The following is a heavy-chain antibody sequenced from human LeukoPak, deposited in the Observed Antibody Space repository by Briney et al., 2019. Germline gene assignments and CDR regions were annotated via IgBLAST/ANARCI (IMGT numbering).Heavy chain of an antibody. CDR1: GFTVSSNY. V-gene: IGHV3-66*01. D-gene: IGHD3-10*01. CDR3: ARAMGSGSYSFDY. CDR2: IYSGGST. Sequence: SGGSLGLSCAASGFTVSSNYMSWVRQAPGKGLEWVSVIYSGGSTNYADSVKGRFTISRDNSKNTLYLQMNSLRAEDTAVYYCARAMGSGSYSFDYWGQGTLVTVSS. J-gene: IGHJ4*02.